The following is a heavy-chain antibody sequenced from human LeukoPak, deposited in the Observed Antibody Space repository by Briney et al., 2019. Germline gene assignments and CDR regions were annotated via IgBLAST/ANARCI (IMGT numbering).Heavy chain of an antibody. D-gene: IGHD5-12*01. V-gene: IGHV3-48*02. CDR3: ARDIVPTRDFDY. CDR1: GFTLSSYI. Sequence: PGRSLRLACAASGFTLSSYIMNWVRQAPGKGLEWVSYISSSGSTRYYADSVKGRFTISRDNAKNSLYLQMNSLRDEDTAVYYCARDIVPTRDFDYWGQGTLVTVSS. J-gene: IGHJ4*02. CDR2: ISSSGSTR.